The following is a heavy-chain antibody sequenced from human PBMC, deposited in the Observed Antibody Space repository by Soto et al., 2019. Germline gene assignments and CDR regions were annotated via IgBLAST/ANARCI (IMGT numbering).Heavy chain of an antibody. Sequence: SETLSLTCTVSGGSISSYYWSWIRQPPGKGLEWIGYIYYSGSTNYNPSLKSRVTISVDTSKNQFSLKLSSVTAADTAVYYCARDLDYDSSVSEAFDILGQGTMVTVSS. CDR2: IYYSGST. D-gene: IGHD3-22*01. CDR3: ARDLDYDSSVSEAFDI. V-gene: IGHV4-59*01. CDR1: GGSISSYY. J-gene: IGHJ3*02.